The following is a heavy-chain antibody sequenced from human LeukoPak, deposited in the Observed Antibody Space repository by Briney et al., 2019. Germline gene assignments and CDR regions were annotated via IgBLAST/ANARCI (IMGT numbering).Heavy chain of an antibody. D-gene: IGHD3-22*01. CDR3: ARDLDTSGSYFDY. CDR2: ISSSGSTI. V-gene: IGHV3-48*03. CDR1: GFTFSSYE. Sequence: GGSLRLSCAASGFTFSSYEMNWVRQAPGKGLEWVSYISSSGSTIYYADSVKGRFTISRDNSKNTLYLQMNSQRAEDTAVYYCARDLDTSGSYFDYWGQGTLVTVSS. J-gene: IGHJ4*02.